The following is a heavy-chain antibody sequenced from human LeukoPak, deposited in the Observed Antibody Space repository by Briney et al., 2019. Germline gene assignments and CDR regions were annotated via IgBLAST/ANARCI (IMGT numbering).Heavy chain of an antibody. D-gene: IGHD6-19*01. J-gene: IGHJ4*02. CDR2: IWYDGSNK. CDR3: AREAVAGVEKTFLSY. CDR1: GFTFSSYG. Sequence: GGSLRLSCAASGFTFSSYGMHWVRQAPGKGLEWVAVIWYDGSNKYYADSVKGRFTISRDNSKNTLYLQMKSLRAEDTAVYYCAREAVAGVEKTFLSYWGQGTLVTVSS. V-gene: IGHV3-33*01.